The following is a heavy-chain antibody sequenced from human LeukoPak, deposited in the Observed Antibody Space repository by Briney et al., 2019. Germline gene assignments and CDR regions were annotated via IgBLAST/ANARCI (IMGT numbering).Heavy chain of an antibody. D-gene: IGHD5-18*01. CDR2: LNPNSGGA. CDR1: GYTFTGYY. V-gene: IGHV1-2*02. CDR3: ARVNTAMRLVAFDV. Sequence: ASVKVSCKASGYTFTGYYIHWVRQAPGQGLEWMGWLNPNSGGAIYAQSFQGRVTMTRDTSINTAYMELSRLRSDDTAIYYCARVNTAMRLVAFDVWGQGTMVTVSS. J-gene: IGHJ3*01.